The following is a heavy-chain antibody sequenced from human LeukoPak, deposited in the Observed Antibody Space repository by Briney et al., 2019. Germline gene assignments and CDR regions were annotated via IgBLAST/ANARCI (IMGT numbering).Heavy chain of an antibody. J-gene: IGHJ4*02. V-gene: IGHV3-23*01. D-gene: IGHD2-2*01. CDR1: GFTFSSYA. CDR3: AKGLTGPTPVPAASYFDY. Sequence: PGGSLRLSCAASGFTFSSYAMSWVRQAPGKGLEWVSAISGSGGSTYYADSVKGRFTISRDNSKNTLYLQMNSLRAEDTAVYYCAKGLTGPTPVPAASYFDYWGQGTLVTVSS. CDR2: ISGSGGST.